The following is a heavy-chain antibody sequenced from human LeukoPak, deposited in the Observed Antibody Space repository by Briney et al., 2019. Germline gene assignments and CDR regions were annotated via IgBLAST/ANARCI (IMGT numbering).Heavy chain of an antibody. Sequence: PGGSLRLSCAASGLTFSSYWMHWVRQAPGKGLVWVSRINTDGSSTSYADSVKGRFTISRDNAKNTVYLQMNSLRPEDTALYYCVKRTGLYFDYWGQGTLVTVFS. J-gene: IGHJ4*02. CDR3: VKRTGLYFDY. CDR2: INTDGSST. V-gene: IGHV3-74*01. D-gene: IGHD1-1*01. CDR1: GLTFSSYW.